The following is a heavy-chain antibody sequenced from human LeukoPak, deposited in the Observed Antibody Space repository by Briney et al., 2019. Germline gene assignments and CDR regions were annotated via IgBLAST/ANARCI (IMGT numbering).Heavy chain of an antibody. CDR2: IWYDGSNK. J-gene: IGHJ6*02. CDR3: ARGQWLPYYYYGMDV. V-gene: IGHV3-33*01. CDR1: GFTFSSYG. D-gene: IGHD6-19*01. Sequence: GGSLRLSCAASGFTFSSYGMHWVRQAPGKGLEWVAVIWYDGSNKYYADSVKGRFTISRDNSKNTLYLQMNSLRAEDTAVYYCARGQWLPYYYYGMDVWGQGTTVTVSS.